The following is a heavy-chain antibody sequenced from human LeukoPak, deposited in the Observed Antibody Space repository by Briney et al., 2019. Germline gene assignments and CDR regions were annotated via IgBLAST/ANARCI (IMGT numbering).Heavy chain of an antibody. Sequence: GGSLRLSCAASGFTFSSYAMSWVRQAPGKGLEWVSAISGSGGSTYYADSVKGRFTISRDNSKNTLYLQMNSLRAEDTAVYYCAKEGGLWFGELPPYYYYYGMDVWGQGTTVTVSS. CDR3: AKEGGLWFGELPPYYYYYGMDV. CDR2: ISGSGGST. V-gene: IGHV3-23*01. CDR1: GFTFSSYA. D-gene: IGHD3-10*01. J-gene: IGHJ6*02.